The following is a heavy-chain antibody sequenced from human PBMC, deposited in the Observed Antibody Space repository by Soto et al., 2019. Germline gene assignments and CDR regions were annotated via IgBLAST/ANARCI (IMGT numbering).Heavy chain of an antibody. D-gene: IGHD1-26*01. CDR3: ARASGSGAYYYYGMDV. CDR1: GFTFSSYD. CDR2: IGTAGDT. V-gene: IGHV3-13*01. J-gene: IGHJ6*02. Sequence: PGGSLRLSCAASGFTFSSYDMHWVRQATGKGLEWVSAIGTAGDTYYPGSVKGRFTISRENAKNSLYLQMNSLRAEDTAVYYCARASGSGAYYYYGMDVWGQGTTVTVSS.